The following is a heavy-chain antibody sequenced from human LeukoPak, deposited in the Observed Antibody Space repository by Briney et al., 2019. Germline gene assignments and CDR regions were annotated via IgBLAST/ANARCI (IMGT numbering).Heavy chain of an antibody. CDR1: GYTFTSYG. J-gene: IGHJ4*02. V-gene: IGHV1-18*01. Sequence: ASVKVSCKASGYTFTSYGISWVRQAPGQGLEWMGWISAYNGNTNYAQKLQGRVTMTTDTSTSTAYMELRSLRSGDTAVYYCATGPVVPAAEDYFDHWGQGTLVTVSS. CDR3: ATGPVVPAAEDYFDH. D-gene: IGHD2-2*01. CDR2: ISAYNGNT.